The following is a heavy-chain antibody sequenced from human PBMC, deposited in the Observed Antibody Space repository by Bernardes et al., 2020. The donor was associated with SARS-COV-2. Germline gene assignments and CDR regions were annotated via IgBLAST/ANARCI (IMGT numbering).Heavy chain of an antibody. CDR3: ARRFYDIGHGMDV. D-gene: IGHD3-9*01. J-gene: IGHJ6*02. V-gene: IGHV4-61*02. CDR1: GGSISSGSYY. Sequence: SETLSLTCTVSGGSISSGSYYWSWIRRPAGKGLEWIGRIYSSGNTNYSPSLKSRVTISVDTSKNQFSLNLSSVAAADTAVYYCARRFYDIGHGMDVWGQGTTVAVSS. CDR2: IYSSGNT.